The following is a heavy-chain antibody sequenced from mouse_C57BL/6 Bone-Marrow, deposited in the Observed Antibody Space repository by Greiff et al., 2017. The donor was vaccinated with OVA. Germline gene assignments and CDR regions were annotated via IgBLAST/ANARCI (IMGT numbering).Heavy chain of an antibody. V-gene: IGHV1-54*01. Sequence: VQLQQSGAELVRPGTSVKVSCKASGYAFTNYLIEWVKQRPGQGLEWIGVINPGSGGTNYNEKFKGKATLTADKSSSTAYMQLSSLTSEDSAVYFCARATTGEVYWGQGTTLTVSS. J-gene: IGHJ2*01. CDR1: GYAFTNYL. D-gene: IGHD1-1*01. CDR3: ARATTGEVY. CDR2: INPGSGGT.